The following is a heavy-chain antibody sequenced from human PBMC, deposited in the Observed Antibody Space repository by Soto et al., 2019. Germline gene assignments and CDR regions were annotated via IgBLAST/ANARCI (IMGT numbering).Heavy chain of an antibody. CDR1: GFTFSDYY. J-gene: IGHJ4*02. CDR3: ARDLCYYASDGYFDY. CDR2: ISSSGSII. D-gene: IGHD3-22*01. V-gene: IGHV3-11*01. Sequence: PGGSLRLSCAASGFTFSDYYMSWIRQAPGKGLEWVSYISSSGSIIYYADSVKGRFTISRDNAKNSLYLQLNSLRAEDTAVYYCARDLCYYASDGYFDYWGQGTVVTVYS.